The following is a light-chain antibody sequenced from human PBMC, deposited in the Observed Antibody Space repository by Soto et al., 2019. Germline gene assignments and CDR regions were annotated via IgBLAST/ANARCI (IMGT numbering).Light chain of an antibody. CDR3: QEYDVVPLT. V-gene: IGKV1-27*01. Sequence: DIQMTQSPSSLSASVGDRVTITCRASQDIRNYLAWYQQKPGKVPELLIYAASTFHSGVPSRFSGSGYGTYFTLTITNLHPEDVATYYCQEYDVVPLTFGGGTKVEIK. CDR1: QDIRNY. CDR2: AAS. J-gene: IGKJ4*01.